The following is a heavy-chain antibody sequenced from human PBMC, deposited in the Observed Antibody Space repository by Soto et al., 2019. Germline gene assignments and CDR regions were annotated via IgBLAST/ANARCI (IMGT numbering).Heavy chain of an antibody. J-gene: IGHJ5*02. V-gene: IGHV1-8*01. Sequence: ASVKVSCKASGYTFTSYDINWVRQATGQGLEWMGWMNPNSGNTGYAQKFQGRVTMTRNTSISTAYMELSSLRSEDTAVYYCARVTDYGDYVHDPPVWFDPWGQGTLVTVSS. CDR2: MNPNSGNT. D-gene: IGHD4-17*01. CDR3: ARVTDYGDYVHDPPVWFDP. CDR1: GYTFTSYD.